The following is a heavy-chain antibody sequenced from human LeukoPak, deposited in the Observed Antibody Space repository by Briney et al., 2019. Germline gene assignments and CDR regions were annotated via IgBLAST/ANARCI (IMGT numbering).Heavy chain of an antibody. CDR2: ISTSGSAI. Sequence: GGSLRLSCAASGFTFTDYCMSWIRQAPGKGLEWVSYISTSGSAIYYADSVKGRFTISRDNAKNSLYLQMNSLRAEDAAVYYCARDPLYSSSWSDFDYWGQGTLVTVSS. V-gene: IGHV3-11*01. CDR3: ARDPLYSSSWSDFDY. D-gene: IGHD6-13*01. CDR1: GFTFTDYC. J-gene: IGHJ4*02.